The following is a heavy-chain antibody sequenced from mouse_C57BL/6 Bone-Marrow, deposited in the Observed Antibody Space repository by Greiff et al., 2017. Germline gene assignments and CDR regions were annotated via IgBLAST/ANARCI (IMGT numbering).Heavy chain of an antibody. J-gene: IGHJ1*03. CDR3: TRWGSRYFDV. Sequence: VQLQQSGAELVRPGASVTLSCKASGYTFTDYEMHWVKQTPVHGLEWIGAIDPETGGTAYNQKFKGKAILTADKSSSTAYMELRSLTSEDSAVYYCTRWGSRYFDVWGTGTTVTVSS. CDR1: GYTFTDYE. D-gene: IGHD1-1*02. CDR2: IDPETGGT. V-gene: IGHV1-15*01.